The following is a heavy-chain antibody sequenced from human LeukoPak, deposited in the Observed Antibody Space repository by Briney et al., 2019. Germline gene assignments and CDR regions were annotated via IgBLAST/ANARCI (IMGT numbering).Heavy chain of an antibody. CDR1: GGSISSYY. Sequence: PSETLSLTCTVSGGSISSYYLNWIRRPPGKGLEWIGYIYYSGSTNYNPSLKSRVTISLDTSKNQFPLKLSSVTAADTAVYYCARSGSYAAAGDYWGQGTLVTVSS. CDR3: ARSGSYAAAGDY. CDR2: IYYSGST. J-gene: IGHJ4*02. D-gene: IGHD2-15*01. V-gene: IGHV4-59*08.